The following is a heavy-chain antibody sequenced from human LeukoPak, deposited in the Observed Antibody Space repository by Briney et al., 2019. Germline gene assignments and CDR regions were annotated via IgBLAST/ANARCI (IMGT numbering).Heavy chain of an antibody. V-gene: IGHV4-34*01. CDR3: ARLRSITMVRGGRLFDY. CDR1: GGSFSGYY. CDR2: INHSGST. D-gene: IGHD3-10*01. J-gene: IGHJ4*02. Sequence: SETLSLTCAVYGGSFSGYYWSWIRQPPGKGLEWIGEINHSGSTNYNPSLKSRVTISVDTSKNQFSLKLSSVTAADTAVYYCARLRSITMVRGGRLFDYWGQGTLVTVSS.